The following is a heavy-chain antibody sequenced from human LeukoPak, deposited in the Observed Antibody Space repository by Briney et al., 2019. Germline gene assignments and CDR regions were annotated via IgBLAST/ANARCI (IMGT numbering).Heavy chain of an antibody. J-gene: IGHJ5*02. CDR2: IYYSGGT. Sequence: SETLSLTCTVSGGSISSYYWSWIRQPPGKGLEWIGYIYYSGGTNYNPSLKRRVTMSVDTSKNQFSLKLSSVTAADTAVYYCASDASGAFFNWFDPWGQGTLVTVSS. CDR3: ASDASGAFFNWFDP. D-gene: IGHD3-3*02. V-gene: IGHV4-59*01. CDR1: GGSISSYY.